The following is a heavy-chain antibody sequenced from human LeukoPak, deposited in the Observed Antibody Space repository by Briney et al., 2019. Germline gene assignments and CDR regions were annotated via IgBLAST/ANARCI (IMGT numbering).Heavy chain of an antibody. CDR1: GFTFSSYG. CDR3: ARDTGAWGYYFDY. D-gene: IGHD1-14*01. CDR2: IWYDGSNK. J-gene: IGHJ4*02. V-gene: IGHV3-33*01. Sequence: PGGSLRLSCAASGFTFSSYGMHWVRQAPGKGLEWVAIIWYDGSNKYYADSVKGRFTVARDNSKNTLYLQMNSLRAEDTAVYYCARDTGAWGYYFDYWGQGTLVTVSA.